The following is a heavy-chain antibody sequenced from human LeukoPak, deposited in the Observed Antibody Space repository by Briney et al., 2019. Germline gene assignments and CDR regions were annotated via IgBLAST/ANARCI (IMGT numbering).Heavy chain of an antibody. J-gene: IGHJ6*02. V-gene: IGHV3-23*01. CDR2: ISGSGGGT. CDR3: ARDPYSSGWPSYYYYGMDV. D-gene: IGHD6-19*01. CDR1: GFTFSSYA. Sequence: GGSLRLSCAASGFTFSSYAMSWVRQAPGKGLEWVSAISGSGGGTYYADSVKGRFTISRDNSKNTLYLQMNSLRAEDTAVYYCARDPYSSGWPSYYYYGMDVWGQGTTVTVSS.